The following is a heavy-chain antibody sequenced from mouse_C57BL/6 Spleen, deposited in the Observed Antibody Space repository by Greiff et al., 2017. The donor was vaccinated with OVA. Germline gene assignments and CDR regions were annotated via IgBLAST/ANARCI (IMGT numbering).Heavy chain of an antibody. J-gene: IGHJ4*01. CDR1: GYAFSSSW. V-gene: IGHV1-82*01. D-gene: IGHD2-4*01. CDR3: ARRSYDYDEGDY. Sequence: VQLQQSGPELVKPGASVKISCKASGYAFSSSWMNWVKQRPGKGLEWIGRIYPGDGDTNYNGKFKGKATMTADKSSSTAYMQLSSLTSEDSAVYCCARRSYDYDEGDYWGQGTSVTVSS. CDR2: IYPGDGDT.